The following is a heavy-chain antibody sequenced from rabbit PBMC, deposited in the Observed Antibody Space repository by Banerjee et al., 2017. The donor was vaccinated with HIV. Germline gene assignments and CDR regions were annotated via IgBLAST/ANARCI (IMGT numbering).Heavy chain of an antibody. D-gene: IGHD4-1*01. J-gene: IGHJ4*01. Sequence: QEQLKETGGGLVQPGGSLTLSCKASGFAFATYYMSWVRQAPGKGLEWIGSIDPVFGIANYASWVNGRFTMSRSTSLATVTLQVTSLTVADTATYFCAREGGIVVAGAFNLWGQGTLVTVS. CDR3: AREGGIVVAGAFNL. V-gene: IGHV1S47*01. CDR1: GFAFATYY. CDR2: IDPVFGIA.